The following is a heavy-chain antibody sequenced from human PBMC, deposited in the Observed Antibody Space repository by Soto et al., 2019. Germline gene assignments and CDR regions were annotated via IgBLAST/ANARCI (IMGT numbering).Heavy chain of an antibody. CDR2: INSDGSST. V-gene: IGHV3-74*01. Sequence: WSLRLSCAASGFTFSSYWMHWVRQAPGKGLVWVSRINSDGSSTSYADSVKGRFTISRDNAKNTLYLQMNSLRAEDTAVYYCARGFMVVTNKDYYYGMDVWGQGTTVTVYS. D-gene: IGHD2-15*01. CDR1: GFTFSSYW. CDR3: ARGFMVVTNKDYYYGMDV. J-gene: IGHJ6*02.